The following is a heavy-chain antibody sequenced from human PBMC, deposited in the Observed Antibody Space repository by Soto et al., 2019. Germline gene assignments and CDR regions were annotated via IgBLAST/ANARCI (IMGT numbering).Heavy chain of an antibody. V-gene: IGHV3-21*01. CDR1: GFSFSDYS. J-gene: IGHJ4*02. CDR3: SREPGYQPASSIFGGAI. D-gene: IGHD3-3*01. CDR2: ISSGGSHI. Sequence: EVQLVESGGGLVKPGGSLRLSCAASGFSFSDYSMNWVRQAPGKGLEWVASISSGGSHIYYADSVKGRFTISRDNAKNSLFLQKSSLRVEDTAVYSCSREPGYQPASSIFGGAIWGQGTLVPVST.